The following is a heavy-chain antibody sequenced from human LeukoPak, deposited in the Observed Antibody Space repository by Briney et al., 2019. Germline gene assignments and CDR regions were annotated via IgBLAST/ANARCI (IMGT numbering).Heavy chain of an antibody. D-gene: IGHD6-13*01. CDR2: IIPIFGTA. Sequence: SVKVSCKASGGTFSSYAISWVRQAPGQGLEWMGGIIPIFGTANYAQKFQGRVTITADKSTSTAYMELSSLRSEDTAVYYCARGRRSVAETFGPWGREPWSPSPQ. J-gene: IGHJ5*02. CDR1: GGTFSSYA. V-gene: IGHV1-69*06. CDR3: ARGRRSVAETFGP.